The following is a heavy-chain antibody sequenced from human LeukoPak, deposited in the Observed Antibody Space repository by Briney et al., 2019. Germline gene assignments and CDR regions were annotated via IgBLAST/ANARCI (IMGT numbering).Heavy chain of an antibody. Sequence: SETLSLTCTVSGGSISSYYWSWIRQPPGKGLEWIGYIYYSGSTNYNPSLKSRVTISVDTSKNQFSLKLSSVTAADTAVYYRARRGEWELRGWYFDLWGRGTLVTVSS. J-gene: IGHJ2*01. CDR1: GGSISSYY. CDR3: ARRGEWELRGWYFDL. CDR2: IYYSGST. V-gene: IGHV4-59*08. D-gene: IGHD1-26*01.